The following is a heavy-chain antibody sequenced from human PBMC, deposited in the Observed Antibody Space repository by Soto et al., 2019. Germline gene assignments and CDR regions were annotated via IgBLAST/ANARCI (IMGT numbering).Heavy chain of an antibody. CDR1: GYTFTSYA. Sequence: QVQLVQSGAEEKKPGASVKVSCKASGYTFTSYAMHWVRQAPGQRLEWMRWINAGNGNTKYSQKFQGRVTITRDTSASTAYMELSSLRSEDTAVYYCARSLVVVTALDYWGRGTLVTVSS. V-gene: IGHV1-3*05. CDR2: INAGNGNT. CDR3: ARSLVVVTALDY. J-gene: IGHJ4*02. D-gene: IGHD2-21*02.